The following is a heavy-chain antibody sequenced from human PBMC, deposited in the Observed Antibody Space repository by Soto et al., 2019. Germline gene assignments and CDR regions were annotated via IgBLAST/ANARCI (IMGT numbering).Heavy chain of an antibody. V-gene: IGHV3-30*18. CDR2: ISYDGSSK. J-gene: IGHJ6*02. CDR1: GFTFSSYG. D-gene: IGHD1-20*01. Sequence: PGGSLRLSCAASGFTFSSYGMHWVRQAPGKGLEWVAVISYDGSSKYYADSVKGRFTISRDNSKNTLYLQMNSLRAEDTAVYYCAKDLHEGGRDHNAIYYYYGMDVWGQGTTVTVSS. CDR3: AKDLHEGGRDHNAIYYYYGMDV.